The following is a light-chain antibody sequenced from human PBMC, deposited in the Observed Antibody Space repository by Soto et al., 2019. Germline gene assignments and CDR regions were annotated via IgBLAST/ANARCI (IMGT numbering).Light chain of an antibody. Sequence: EIVMTQSPATLSVSAWESATLSCRASQRISRNLAWYQQKPGQAPRLLIYDASTRATAIPARFSGSGSETEFTLTISSLQSEASAVYYCQQYNNWPPWTFGQGTKVDI. V-gene: IGKV3-15*01. CDR3: QQYNNWPPWT. CDR1: QRISRN. CDR2: DAS. J-gene: IGKJ1*01.